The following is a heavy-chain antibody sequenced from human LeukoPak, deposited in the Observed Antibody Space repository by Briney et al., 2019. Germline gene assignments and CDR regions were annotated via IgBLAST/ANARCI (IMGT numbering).Heavy chain of an antibody. CDR3: ARPIASGNPAGF. CDR1: GGSISSGSYY. V-gene: IGHV4-39*01. J-gene: IGHJ4*02. D-gene: IGHD3-10*01. Sequence: SETLSLTCTVSGGSISSGSYYWGWIRQPPGKGLEWIGNIYYSGTTYYNPSLKSRVTISVDTSKNQYSLKLISVTAADTAVYYCARPIASGNPAGFWGQGTLVTVSS. CDR2: IYYSGTT.